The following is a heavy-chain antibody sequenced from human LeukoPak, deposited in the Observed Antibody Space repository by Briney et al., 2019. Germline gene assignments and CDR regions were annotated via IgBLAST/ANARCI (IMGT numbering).Heavy chain of an antibody. J-gene: IGHJ4*01. D-gene: IGHD2-15*01. Sequence: SETLSLTCTVSGGSISSSSYYWGWIRQPPGKGLEWIGEINHSGSTNYNPSLKSRVTISVDKSKNQFSLKLSSVTAADTAVYYCAREYSWYYFDYWGQGTLVTVSS. V-gene: IGHV4-39*07. CDR1: GGSISSSSYY. CDR2: INHSGST. CDR3: AREYSWYYFDY.